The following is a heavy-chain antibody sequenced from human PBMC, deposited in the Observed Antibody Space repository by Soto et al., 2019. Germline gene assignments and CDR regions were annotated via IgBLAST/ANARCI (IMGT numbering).Heavy chain of an antibody. Sequence: PGGSLRLSCVASGFIFSCYGMHWVRQAPGKGLEWVSSIGTSGSYIYDTDSVKGRFTISRDNTKDSLYLQMNSLRAEDTAIYYCARGSAFIGLDYWGQGTPVTVSS. D-gene: IGHD1-26*01. V-gene: IGHV3-21*01. CDR1: GFIFSCYG. J-gene: IGHJ4*02. CDR3: ARGSAFIGLDY. CDR2: IGTSGSYI.